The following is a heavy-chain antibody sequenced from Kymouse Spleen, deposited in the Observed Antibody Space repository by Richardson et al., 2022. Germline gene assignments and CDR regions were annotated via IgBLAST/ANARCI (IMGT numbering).Heavy chain of an antibody. CDR3: AAGAGYCSSTSCPNWFDP. J-gene: IGHJ5*02. CDR1: GGSISSSNW. Sequence: QVQLQESGPGLVKPSGTLSLTCAVSGGSISSSNWWSWVRQPPGKGLEWIGEIYHSGSTNYNPSLKSRVTISVDKSKNQFSLKLSSVTAADTAVYYCAAGAGYCSSTSCPNWFDPWGQGTLVTVSS. CDR2: IYHSGST. V-gene: IGHV4-4*02. D-gene: IGHD2-2*02.